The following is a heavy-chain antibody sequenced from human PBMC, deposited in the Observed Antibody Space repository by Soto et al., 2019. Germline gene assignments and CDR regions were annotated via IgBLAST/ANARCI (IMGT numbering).Heavy chain of an antibody. D-gene: IGHD2-15*01. CDR2: IYYSGST. Sequence: SETLSLTCTVSGGSISSYYWSWIRQPPGKGLEWIGYIYYSGSTNYNPSLKSRVTISVDTSKNQFSLKLSSVTAADTAVYYCARGAKDIVVVVAARGLELDYWGQGTLVTVSS. V-gene: IGHV4-59*08. CDR1: GGSISSYY. J-gene: IGHJ4*02. CDR3: ARGAKDIVVVVAARGLELDY.